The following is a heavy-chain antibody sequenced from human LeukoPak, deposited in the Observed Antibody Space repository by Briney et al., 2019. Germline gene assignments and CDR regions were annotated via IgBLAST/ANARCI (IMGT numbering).Heavy chain of an antibody. CDR1: GFTFSSYS. V-gene: IGHV3-48*01. J-gene: IGHJ4*02. CDR3: ARTYYDYVWGSYRYTQPADY. CDR2: VSSSSSTI. D-gene: IGHD3-16*02. Sequence: PGGSLRLSCAASGFTFSSYSMNWVRQAPGKGLEWVSYVSSSSSTIYYADSVKGRFTISRDNAKNSLYLQMNSLRAEDTAVYYCARTYYDYVWGSYRYTQPADYWGQGTLVTVSS.